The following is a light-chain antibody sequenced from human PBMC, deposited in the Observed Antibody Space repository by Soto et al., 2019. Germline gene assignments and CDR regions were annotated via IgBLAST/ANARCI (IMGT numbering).Light chain of an antibody. J-gene: IGKJ5*01. CDR3: QQYNNWPPIT. CDR1: QSVSSN. Sequence: EIVMTHSPASLAVSPGERATLCCRSSQSVSSNLAWYQQKPGQAPRLLIYGASTRATGIPARFSGSGSGTEFTLTISSLQSEHFAVYYCQQYNNWPPITFGQGTRLEIK. V-gene: IGKV3-15*01. CDR2: GAS.